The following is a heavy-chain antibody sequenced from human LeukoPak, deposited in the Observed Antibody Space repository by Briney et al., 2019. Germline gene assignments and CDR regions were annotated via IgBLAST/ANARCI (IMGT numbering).Heavy chain of an antibody. CDR3: ARDSAGTRAPLPDY. D-gene: IGHD1-1*01. J-gene: IGHJ4*02. Sequence: GGSLRLSCAASGFTFSSYGMHWVRQAPGKGLEWVAFIRYDGSNKYYTDSVKGRFTISRDNSKNTLYLQMNSLRAEDTAVYYCARDSAGTRAPLPDYWGQGTLVTVSS. CDR1: GFTFSSYG. CDR2: IRYDGSNK. V-gene: IGHV3-30*02.